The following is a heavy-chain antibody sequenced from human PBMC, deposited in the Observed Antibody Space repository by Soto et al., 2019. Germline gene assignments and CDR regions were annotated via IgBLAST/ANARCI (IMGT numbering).Heavy chain of an antibody. CDR3: ATQDFESGRSHLDY. Sequence: QVQVVQSGAEVKRPGASVKASCKASGYTFTHYAIHWVRQAPGQRPELMGWINAANGHTKYSQTFQGRVTLTRDTSAPTAYMELSSLSSEDTAVYYCATQDFESGRSHLDYWGQGTLVTVSS. CDR2: INAANGHT. CDR1: GYTFTHYA. V-gene: IGHV1-3*01. J-gene: IGHJ4*02. D-gene: IGHD3-10*01.